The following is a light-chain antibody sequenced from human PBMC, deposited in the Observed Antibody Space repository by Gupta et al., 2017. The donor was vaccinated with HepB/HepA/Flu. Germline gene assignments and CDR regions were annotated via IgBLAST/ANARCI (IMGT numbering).Light chain of an antibody. V-gene: IGLV3-1*01. J-gene: IGLJ2*01. CDR3: QAWDSSTHVV. CDR1: KLGNKY. CDR2: QHS. Sequence: SYELTQPPSVSVSPGQTVSITCSGDKLGNKYVCWYQQKPGQSPVVVIYQHSKRPSGIPERFSGSNSGNTATLTISGTQAMDEADYYCQAWDSSTHVVFGRGTKLTVL.